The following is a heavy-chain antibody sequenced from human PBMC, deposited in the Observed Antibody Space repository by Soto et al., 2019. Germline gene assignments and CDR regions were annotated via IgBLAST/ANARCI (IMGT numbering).Heavy chain of an antibody. Sequence: GASVKVSCKASGYIFTNNDVSWVRQATGQGLGWMGWMNPGSGDTGYAQKFQGRVTMTRDISIATAYMELSSLRSDDTAIYYCARMATFGSLNWFDPWGQGTLVTVSS. D-gene: IGHD3-16*01. V-gene: IGHV1-8*01. CDR2: MNPGSGDT. CDR3: ARMATFGSLNWFDP. J-gene: IGHJ5*02. CDR1: GYIFTNND.